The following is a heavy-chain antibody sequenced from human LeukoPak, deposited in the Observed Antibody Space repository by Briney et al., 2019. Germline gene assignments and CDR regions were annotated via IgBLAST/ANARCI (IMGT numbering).Heavy chain of an antibody. D-gene: IGHD3-3*01. J-gene: IGHJ4*02. V-gene: IGHV3-11*04. CDR2: ISSSGSTI. Sequence: GGSLRLSCAASGFTFSDYYMSWIRQAPGKGLEWVSYISSSGSTIYYADSVKGRFTISRDNAKNSLYLQMNSLRAEDTAVYYCAKDYKIWSGYLRGPFDYWGQGTLVTVSS. CDR1: GFTFSDYY. CDR3: AKDYKIWSGYLRGPFDY.